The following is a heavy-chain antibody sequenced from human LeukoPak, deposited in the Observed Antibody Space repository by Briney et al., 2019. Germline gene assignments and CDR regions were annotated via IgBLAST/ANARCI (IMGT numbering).Heavy chain of an antibody. J-gene: IGHJ5*02. CDR3: ARSFRSYHHYNILDWFDP. D-gene: IGHD5-24*01. V-gene: IGHV4-59*01. Sequence: SETLSLTCTVSGGSISSYYWSWLRQPPGKGLEWIGYIYYSGSTNYNPSLKSRVTISVDTSKNQFSLKLSSVTAADTAVYYCARSFRSYHHYNILDWFDPWGQGTLVTVSS. CDR2: IYYSGST. CDR1: GGSISSYY.